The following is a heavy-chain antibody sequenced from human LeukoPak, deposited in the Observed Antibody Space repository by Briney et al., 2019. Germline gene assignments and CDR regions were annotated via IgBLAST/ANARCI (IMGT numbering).Heavy chain of an antibody. D-gene: IGHD3-10*01. CDR3: AKFMVTYYGSGSWSYFDY. J-gene: IGHJ4*02. CDR1: GFTFSSYA. V-gene: IGHV3-23*01. CDR2: ISGSGGST. Sequence: PGGSLRLSCAASGFTFSSYAMSLVRQAPGKGLEWVSAISGSGGSTYYADSVKGRFTISRDNSKNTLYLQMNSLRAEDTAVYYCAKFMVTYYGSGSWSYFDYWGQGTLVTVSS.